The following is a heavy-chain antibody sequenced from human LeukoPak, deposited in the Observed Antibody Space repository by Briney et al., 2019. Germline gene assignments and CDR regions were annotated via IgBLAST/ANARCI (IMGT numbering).Heavy chain of an antibody. V-gene: IGHV3-53*05. CDR2: IYSDGRT. J-gene: IGHJ5*02. CDR3: ATTMVRGVDLGGFDP. D-gene: IGHD3-10*01. Sequence: GGSLRLSCAASGFTVSNKYMTWVRQAPGKGLEWVSLIYSDGRTYYADSVKGRCTISRDNSKNTLYLQMNSLRAEDTAVYYCATTMVRGVDLGGFDPWGQGTLVTVSS. CDR1: GFTVSNKY.